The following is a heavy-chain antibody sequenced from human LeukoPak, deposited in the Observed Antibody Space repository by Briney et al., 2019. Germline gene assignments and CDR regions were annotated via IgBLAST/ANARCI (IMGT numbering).Heavy chain of an antibody. V-gene: IGHV3-15*01. CDR2: IKSKTDGGTT. CDR3: TTGRSGGSCPY. D-gene: IGHD2-15*01. CDR1: GFAFSNAW. J-gene: IGHJ4*02. Sequence: KAGGSLRLSCAASGFAFSNAWMSWVRQAPGKGLEWVGRIKSKTDGGTTDYAAPVKGRFTISRDDSKNTLYLEMNSLKIEDTAVYYCTTGRSGGSCPYWGQGTLVTVSS.